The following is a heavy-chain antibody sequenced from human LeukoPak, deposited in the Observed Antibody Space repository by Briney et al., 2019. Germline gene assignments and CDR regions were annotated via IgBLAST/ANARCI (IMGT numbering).Heavy chain of an antibody. Sequence: SETLSLTCTVSGGSISSGSYYWSWIRQPAGKGLEWIGRIYTSGSTNYNPSLKSRVTISVDTSKNQFSLKLSSETAADTAVYYCARGRGGITGTTHFDYWGQGTLVTVSS. J-gene: IGHJ4*02. CDR2: IYTSGST. CDR1: GGSISSGSYY. CDR3: ARGRGGITGTTHFDY. D-gene: IGHD1-7*01. V-gene: IGHV4-61*02.